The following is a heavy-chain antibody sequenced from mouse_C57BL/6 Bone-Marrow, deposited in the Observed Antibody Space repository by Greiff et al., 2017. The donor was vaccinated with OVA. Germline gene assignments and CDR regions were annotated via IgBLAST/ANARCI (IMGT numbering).Heavy chain of an antibody. Sequence: QVQLQQPGAELVKPGASVKMSCKASGYTFTSSWITWVKQRPGQGLEWIGDIYPGSGSTNYNGQFKSKATLTVDTSSSTAYRQLSSLTSEDSAVYYCARDYYGSSSFAYWGQGTLVTVSA. CDR1: GYTFTSSW. CDR3: ARDYYGSSSFAY. V-gene: IGHV1-55*01. J-gene: IGHJ3*01. CDR2: IYPGSGST. D-gene: IGHD1-1*01.